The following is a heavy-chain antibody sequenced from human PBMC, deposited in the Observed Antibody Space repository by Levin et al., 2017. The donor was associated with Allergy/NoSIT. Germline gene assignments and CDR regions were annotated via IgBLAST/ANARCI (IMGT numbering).Heavy chain of an antibody. D-gene: IGHD3-10*01. J-gene: IGHJ3*02. V-gene: IGHV1-46*01. Sequence: ASVKVSCKASGYTFTSYYMHWVRQAPGQGLEWMGIINPSGGSTSYAQKFQGRVTMTRDTSTSTVYMELSSLRSEDTAVYYCARDYGGSGTHRAFDIWGQGTMVTVSS. CDR2: INPSGGST. CDR1: GYTFTSYY. CDR3: ARDYGGSGTHRAFDI.